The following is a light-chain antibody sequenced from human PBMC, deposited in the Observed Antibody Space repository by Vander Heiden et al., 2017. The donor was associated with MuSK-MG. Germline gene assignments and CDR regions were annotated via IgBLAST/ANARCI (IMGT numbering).Light chain of an antibody. CDR2: DDS. V-gene: IGLV3-21*03. CDR1: KVGSKS. Sequence: SYVLTQPPSVSVAPGKTVRITSGGNKVGSKSVHGYQHKAGQAPVLVVYDDSDRRSGVPVRFSGSNSAITATLTISRVEAGEEADYYCQVWDSSSDHVVFGGGTKLTVL. CDR3: QVWDSSSDHVV. J-gene: IGLJ2*01.